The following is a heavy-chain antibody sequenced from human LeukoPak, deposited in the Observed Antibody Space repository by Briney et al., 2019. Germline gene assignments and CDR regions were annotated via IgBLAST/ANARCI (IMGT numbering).Heavy chain of an antibody. Sequence: ASVNVSSKFCGYTHTELSMHWVRQPPGKGLEWVGGFDHEDGETIYAQKFQGRVTMTEDTSTDTAYMELSSLRSEDTAVYICARDLFVVAMSGNSDYGGQETLVTVSS. D-gene: IGHD2-21*01. CDR3: ARDLFVVAMSGNSDY. J-gene: IGHJ4*02. CDR2: FDHEDGET. V-gene: IGHV1-24*01. CDR1: GYTHTELS.